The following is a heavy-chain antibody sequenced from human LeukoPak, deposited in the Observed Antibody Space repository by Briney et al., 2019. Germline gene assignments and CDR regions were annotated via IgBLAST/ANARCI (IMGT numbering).Heavy chain of an antibody. J-gene: IGHJ5*02. CDR2: INPNSGGT. V-gene: IGHV1-2*02. Sequence: GASVKVSCKASGYTFTGYYMHWVRQAPGQGLEWMGWINPNSGGTNYAQKFQGRVTMTRDTSISTAYMELSGLRSDDTAVYYCAREGCSGGSCYFWFDPWGQGTLVTVSS. CDR1: GYTFTGYY. CDR3: AREGCSGGSCYFWFDP. D-gene: IGHD2-15*01.